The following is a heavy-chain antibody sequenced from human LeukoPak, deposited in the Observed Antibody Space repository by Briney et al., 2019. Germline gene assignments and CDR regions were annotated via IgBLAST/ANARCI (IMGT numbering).Heavy chain of an antibody. CDR1: GFTFSSYG. Sequence: GGSLRLSCAASGFTFSSYGMHWVRQAPGKGLEWVAVISYDGSNKYYADSVKGRFTISRDNSKNTLYLQMNGLRAEDTAVYYCARVSGSYRYFDYWGQGTLVTVSS. D-gene: IGHD1-26*01. V-gene: IGHV3-30*03. CDR3: ARVSGSYRYFDY. CDR2: ISYDGSNK. J-gene: IGHJ4*02.